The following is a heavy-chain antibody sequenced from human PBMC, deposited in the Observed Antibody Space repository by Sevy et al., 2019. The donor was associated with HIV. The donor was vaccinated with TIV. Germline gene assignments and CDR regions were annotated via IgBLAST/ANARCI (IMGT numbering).Heavy chain of an antibody. CDR1: GFAFSDYG. J-gene: IGHJ6*02. Sequence: GGSLRLSCVASGFAFSDYGMHWVRQAPGKGLEWVAVIWYDGNNQHYADSVRGRFTISRDNSKNTLYLQMNGLTTEDTAVYYCARPRANYVDHYFFYAMDVWGQGTTVTVSS. V-gene: IGHV3-33*01. D-gene: IGHD4-17*01. CDR3: ARPRANYVDHYFFYAMDV. CDR2: IWYDGNNQ.